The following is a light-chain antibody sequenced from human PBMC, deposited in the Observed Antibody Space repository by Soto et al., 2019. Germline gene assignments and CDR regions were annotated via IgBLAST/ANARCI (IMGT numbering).Light chain of an antibody. CDR3: QQYNSYSRT. V-gene: IGKV1-5*03. Sequence: DIQMNQAPSPPSASVGDRGTITCRASQSISSWLAWYQQKPGKAPRLLIYKASTLESGDPSRFSGSGSGTEFTLTITSLQPDDFATYYCQQYNSYSRTFGQGTKVDIK. J-gene: IGKJ1*01. CDR1: QSISSW. CDR2: KAS.